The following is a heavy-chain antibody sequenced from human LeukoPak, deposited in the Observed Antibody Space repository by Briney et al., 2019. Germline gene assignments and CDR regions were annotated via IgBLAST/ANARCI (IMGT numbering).Heavy chain of an antibody. V-gene: IGHV3-21*01. CDR2: ISGSSIYI. D-gene: IGHD2-2*01. CDR3: ARSMRSSTSCQDY. CDR1: GFTFSTYS. J-gene: IGHJ4*02. Sequence: GGSLRLSCAASGFTFSTYSMNWVRQAPGKGLEWVSSISGSSIYIYYADSVKGRFTISRDNAKNSLYLQMNSLRAEDTAVYYCARSMRSSTSCQDYWGQGTLVTVSS.